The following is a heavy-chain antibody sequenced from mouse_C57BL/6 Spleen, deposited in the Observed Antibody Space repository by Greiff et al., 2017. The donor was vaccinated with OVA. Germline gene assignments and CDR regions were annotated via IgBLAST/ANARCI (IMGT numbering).Heavy chain of an antibody. CDR1: GYTFTDHT. D-gene: IGHD2-4*01. J-gene: IGHJ4*01. Sequence: QVQLKESDAELVKPGASVKISCKVSGYTFTDHTIHWMKQRPEQGLEWIGYIYPRDGSTKYNEKFKGKATLTADKSSSTAYMQLNSLTSEDSAVYFCARVPIYYDYDRGAMDYWGQGTSVTVSS. CDR2: IYPRDGST. V-gene: IGHV1-78*01. CDR3: ARVPIYYDYDRGAMDY.